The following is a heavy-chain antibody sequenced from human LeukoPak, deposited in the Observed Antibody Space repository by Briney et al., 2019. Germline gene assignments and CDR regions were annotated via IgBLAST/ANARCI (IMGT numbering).Heavy chain of an antibody. CDR2: ISHDGKER. D-gene: IGHD3-10*01. Sequence: PGGSLRLSCVASGFTFSNYAMHWVRQAPGKGLEWAAVISHDGKERYYGGPAKGRFTISRDNSKNTLYFQMNTVRTEDTAIYYCAKGVYGSRSTSFADFWGQGTLVTVSS. V-gene: IGHV3-30*18. CDR3: AKGVYGSRSTSFADF. CDR1: GFTFSNYA. J-gene: IGHJ4*02.